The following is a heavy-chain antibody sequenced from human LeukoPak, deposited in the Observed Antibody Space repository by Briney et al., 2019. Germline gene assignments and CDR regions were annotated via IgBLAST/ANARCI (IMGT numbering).Heavy chain of an antibody. J-gene: IGHJ6*02. D-gene: IGHD2-2*01. Sequence: GGSLRLSCAASGFTFDDYAMHWVRQAPGKGLEWVSGTNWNSGSIGYADSVKGRFTISRDNAKNSLYLQMNSLRAEDTALYYCARVPAPYYYYGMDVWGQGTTVTVSS. CDR1: GFTFDDYA. V-gene: IGHV3-9*01. CDR3: ARVPAPYYYYGMDV. CDR2: TNWNSGSI.